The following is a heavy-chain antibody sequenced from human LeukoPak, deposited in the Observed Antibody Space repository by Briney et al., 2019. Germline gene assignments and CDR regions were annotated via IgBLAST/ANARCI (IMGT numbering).Heavy chain of an antibody. CDR1: GFTFNDYY. J-gene: IGHJ4*02. V-gene: IGHV3-11*01. Sequence: GGYLRLSCAASGFTFNDYYMSWIRQAPGKELECISYISSSGSTTHHADSLKGRLTISRDNAKNSLYLQMNSLRAEDTAVYYCARALGSYSFDYWGQGTLVTVSS. CDR2: ISSSGSTT. CDR3: ARALGSYSFDY. D-gene: IGHD1-26*01.